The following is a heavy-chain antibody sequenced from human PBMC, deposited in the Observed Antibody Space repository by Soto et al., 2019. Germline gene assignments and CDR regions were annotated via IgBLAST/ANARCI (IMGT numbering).Heavy chain of an antibody. D-gene: IGHD4-17*01. CDR2: IYYSGST. Sequence: QVQLQESGPGLVKPSETLSLTCTVSGGSISSYYWSWIRQPPGKGLEWIGYIYYSGSTNYNPSLKSRVNISVDTSRNQLSLKLSSVTAADTAVYYCARRYGYYFDYWGQGTLVTVSS. J-gene: IGHJ4*02. V-gene: IGHV4-59*08. CDR3: ARRYGYYFDY. CDR1: GGSISSYY.